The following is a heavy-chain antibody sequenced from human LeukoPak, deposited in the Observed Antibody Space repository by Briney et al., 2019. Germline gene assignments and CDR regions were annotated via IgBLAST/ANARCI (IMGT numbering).Heavy chain of an antibody. CDR2: MNPNSGNT. Sequence: ASVKVSCKASGYTFTSYDINWVRQATGQGLEWMGWMNPNSGNTGFAQKFQGRATITRDTSITTAYLELSSLRSEDTAVYYCARAIRYQLLSDYWGQGTLVTVSS. D-gene: IGHD2-2*01. CDR3: ARAIRYQLLSDY. J-gene: IGHJ4*02. V-gene: IGHV1-8*03. CDR1: GYTFTSYD.